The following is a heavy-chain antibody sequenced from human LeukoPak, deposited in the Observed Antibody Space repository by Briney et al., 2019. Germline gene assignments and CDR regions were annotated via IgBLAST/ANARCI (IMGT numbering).Heavy chain of an antibody. J-gene: IGHJ3*02. CDR3: ARDLLTAVAGNGDDAFDI. D-gene: IGHD6-19*01. V-gene: IGHV1-2*02. Sequence: ASVKVSCKASGYTFTGYYMHWVRQAPGQGLEWMGWINPNSGGTNYAQKFQGRVTMTRDTSISTAYMELSRLRSDDTAAYYCARDLLTAVAGNGDDAFDIWGQGTMVTVSS. CDR2: INPNSGGT. CDR1: GYTFTGYY.